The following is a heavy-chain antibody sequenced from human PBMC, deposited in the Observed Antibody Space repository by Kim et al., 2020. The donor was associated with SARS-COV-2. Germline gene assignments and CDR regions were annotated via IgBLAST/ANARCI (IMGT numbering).Heavy chain of an antibody. CDR2: ISSTGGDT. J-gene: IGHJ4*02. Sequence: GGSLRLSCVASGFTFSNYAMTWVRQTPEKGLEWVSAISSTGGDTFYADSVKGRFTVSRDNSRNTLYLQMNSLTAEDTALYYCAKGGSWCDYWGQGTLVTV. CDR3: AKGGSWCDY. CDR1: GFTFSNYA. V-gene: IGHV3-23*01. D-gene: IGHD6-13*01.